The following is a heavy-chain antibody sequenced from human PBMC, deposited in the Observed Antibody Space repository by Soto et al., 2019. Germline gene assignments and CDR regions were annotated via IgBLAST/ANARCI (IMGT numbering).Heavy chain of an antibody. CDR1: GFTFSSYA. CDR3: XRDLTYSSSWYDGAFDI. J-gene: IGHJ3*02. D-gene: IGHD6-13*01. V-gene: IGHV3-30-3*01. Sequence: GGSLRLSCAASGFTFSSYAMHWVRQAPGKGLEWVAVISYDGSNKYYADSVKGRFTISRDNSKNTLYLQMNSLRAEDTAVYYCXRDLTYSSSWYDGAFDIWGQGTMVTVSS. CDR2: ISYDGSNK.